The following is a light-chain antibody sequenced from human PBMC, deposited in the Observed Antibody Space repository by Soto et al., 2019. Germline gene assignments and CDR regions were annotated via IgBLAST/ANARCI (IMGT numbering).Light chain of an antibody. Sequence: QLVLTQSSSASASLGSSVKLTCTLSSGHSSYIIAWHQHQPGKAPRYLMKLEGSGSYNKGSGVPDRFSGSSSGADRYLTISNLQFEDEADYYCETWDSNTRVFGGGTKVTVL. V-gene: IGLV4-60*02. CDR2: LEGSGSY. CDR3: ETWDSNTRV. J-gene: IGLJ3*02. CDR1: SGHSSYI.